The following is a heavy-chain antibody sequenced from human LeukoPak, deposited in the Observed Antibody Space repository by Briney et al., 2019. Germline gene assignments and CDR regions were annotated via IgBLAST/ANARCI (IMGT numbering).Heavy chain of an antibody. CDR3: AREGVYSPDPSSYHRHPFDV. CDR1: GYTFTSYS. D-gene: IGHD3-16*02. Sequence: ASVKVSCKVSGYTFTSYSISWVRQAPGQGLEWMGWISAYNGNTNYAQKLQGRVTMTADTSTNTAYMELSSLRSDDTAVYYCAREGVYSPDPSSYHRHPFDVWGKGTVVIVSS. J-gene: IGHJ3*01. V-gene: IGHV1-18*01. CDR2: ISAYNGNT.